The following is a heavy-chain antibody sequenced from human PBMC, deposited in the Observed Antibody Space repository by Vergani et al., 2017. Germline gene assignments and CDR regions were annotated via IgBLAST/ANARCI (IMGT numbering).Heavy chain of an antibody. V-gene: IGHV5-51*01. CDR2: IYPGDSDT. CDR1: GYSFTSYW. J-gene: IGHJ4*02. CDR3: ARQATIFGVVVGFDY. Sequence: EVQLVPSGAEVKKPGESLKISCKGSGYSFTSYWIGWVRQMPGKGLEWMGIIYPGDSDTRYSPSFQGQGTISADKSISTAYLQWSSLKASDTAMYYCARQATIFGVVVGFDYWGQGTLVTVSS. D-gene: IGHD3-3*01.